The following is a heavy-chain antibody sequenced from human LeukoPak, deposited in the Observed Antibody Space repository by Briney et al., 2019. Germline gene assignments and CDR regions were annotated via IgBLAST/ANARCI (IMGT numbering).Heavy chain of an antibody. CDR3: AKDPRRYSRTGGYFDY. D-gene: IGHD6-13*01. Sequence: PGGSLRLSCAASGFSFSFSNMNWVRQAPGKGLEWVSYISSTNGHTYYADSVNGRFTISRANSKNTLYLQMNSLRAEDTAVYYCAKDPRRYSRTGGYFDYWGQGTLVTVSS. J-gene: IGHJ4*02. CDR1: GFSFSFSN. V-gene: IGHV3-21*01. CDR2: ISSTNGHT.